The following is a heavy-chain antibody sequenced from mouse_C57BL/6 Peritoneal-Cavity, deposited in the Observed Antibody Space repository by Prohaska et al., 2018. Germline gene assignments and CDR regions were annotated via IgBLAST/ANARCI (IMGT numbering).Heavy chain of an antibody. J-gene: IGHJ4*01. Sequence: EVQLVESGGGLVQPKGSLKLSCAAPGFSFNTYAMNWVRQAPGKGLEWVARIRSKSNKYATYYADSVKDRFTISRDDSESMLYLQMNNLKTEDTAMYYCVRHSNYYAMDYWGQGTSVTASS. D-gene: IGHD2-5*01. CDR2: IRSKSNKYAT. V-gene: IGHV10-1*01. CDR1: GFSFNTYA. CDR3: VRHSNYYAMDY.